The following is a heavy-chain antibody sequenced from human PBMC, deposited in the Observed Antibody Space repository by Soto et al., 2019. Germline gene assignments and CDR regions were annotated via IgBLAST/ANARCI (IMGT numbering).Heavy chain of an antibody. CDR3: ARASSIAARRGAFDI. CDR2: ISSSSSYI. CDR1: GFTFSSYS. V-gene: IGHV3-21*01. J-gene: IGHJ3*02. D-gene: IGHD6-6*01. Sequence: GGSLRLSCAASGFTFSSYSMNWVRQAPGKGLEWVSSISSSSSYIYYAASVKGRFTISRDNAKNSLYLQMNSLRAEDTAVYYCARASSIAARRGAFDIWGQGTMVTVSS.